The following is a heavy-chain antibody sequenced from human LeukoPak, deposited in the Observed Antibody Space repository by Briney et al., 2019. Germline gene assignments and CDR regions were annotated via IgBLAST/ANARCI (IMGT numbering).Heavy chain of an antibody. J-gene: IGHJ4*02. V-gene: IGHV4-4*07. CDR3: ARVSGWNPLQAAHLDS. D-gene: IGHD6-19*01. CDR2: IYTSGST. CDR1: GGSISSYY. Sequence: SETLSLTCTVSGGSISSYYWSWIRQPAGKGLEWIGRIYTSGSTNYNPSLKSRVTMSVDTSKNQFSLRLSSVTAADTAIYFCARVSGWNPLQAAHLDSWGQGTLVTVSS.